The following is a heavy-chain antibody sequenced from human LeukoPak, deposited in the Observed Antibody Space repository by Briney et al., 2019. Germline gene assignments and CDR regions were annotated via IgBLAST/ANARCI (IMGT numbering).Heavy chain of an antibody. Sequence: ASVKVSCKTSGYTFTGYYMHWVRQAPGQGLEWMGWIDPNSGGTNYAQKFQGRVTMTRDTSISTAYMELSSLRSEDTAVYYCAGGPIVGTLIVHYYYYMDVWGKGTTVTVSS. V-gene: IGHV1-2*02. J-gene: IGHJ6*03. CDR3: AGGPIVGTLIVHYYYYMDV. D-gene: IGHD1-26*01. CDR2: IDPNSGGT. CDR1: GYTFTGYY.